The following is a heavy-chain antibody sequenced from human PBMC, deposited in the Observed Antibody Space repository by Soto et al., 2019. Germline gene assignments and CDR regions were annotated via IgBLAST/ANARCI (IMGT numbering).Heavy chain of an antibody. CDR1: RYTFTGYY. V-gene: IGHV1-2*02. J-gene: IGHJ4*02. Sequence: ASVKVSCKASRYTFTGYYMHWVRQAPGQGLEWMGWIDPNSGGTDYAQKFQGRVAMTRDTFISTAYMELSRLRVDDTAVYYCARVMSGSHLGHGYYFEYWGQGTLVTVSS. CDR2: IDPNSGGT. D-gene: IGHD1-26*01. CDR3: ARVMSGSHLGHGYYFEY.